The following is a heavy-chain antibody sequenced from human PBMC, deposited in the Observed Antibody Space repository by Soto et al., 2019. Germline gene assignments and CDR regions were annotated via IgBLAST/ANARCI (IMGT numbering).Heavy chain of an antibody. CDR1: GFTFSSDG. J-gene: IGHJ4*02. D-gene: IGHD1-1*01. V-gene: IGHV3-30*19. CDR2: IPHDGTYQ. CDR3: VRDDDNLDNGLDH. Sequence: QVQLVESGGGVVQPGGSLRLSCTASGFTFSSDGMHWVRQAPGKGLQWVAVIPHDGTYQYYPDSVKGRFTISRDNSKDTLYLQMNSLRVEDTAVYYCVRDDDNLDNGLDHWGQGTLVTVSS.